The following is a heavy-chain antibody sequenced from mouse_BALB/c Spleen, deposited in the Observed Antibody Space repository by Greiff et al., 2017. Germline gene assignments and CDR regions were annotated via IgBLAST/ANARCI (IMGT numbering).Heavy chain of an antibody. D-gene: IGHD2-1*01. CDR1: GFNIKDYY. J-gene: IGHJ3*01. CDR3: NANGNYPFAY. V-gene: IGHV14-4*02. CDR2: IDPENGDT. Sequence: QLQQSGAELVRSGASVKLSCTASGFNIKDYYMHWVKQRPEQGLEWIGWIDPENGDTEYAPKFQGKATMTADTSSNTAYLQLSSLTSEDTAVYYCNANGNYPFAYWGQGTLVTVSA.